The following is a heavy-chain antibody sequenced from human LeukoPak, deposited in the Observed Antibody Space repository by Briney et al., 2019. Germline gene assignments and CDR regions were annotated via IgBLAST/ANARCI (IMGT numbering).Heavy chain of an antibody. CDR2: IYSSDSDT. CDR1: EYSFATYW. V-gene: IGHV5-51*01. D-gene: IGHD1-26*01. Sequence: GESLKISCQGSEYSFATYWIAWLRQMPGKGLEWMGIIYSSDSDTRCSPSFQGQVTISADKSIKTAYLQWSSLKASDTAMYYCARPLQGIVGATGFDHWGQGTLVTVSS. CDR3: ARPLQGIVGATGFDH. J-gene: IGHJ4*02.